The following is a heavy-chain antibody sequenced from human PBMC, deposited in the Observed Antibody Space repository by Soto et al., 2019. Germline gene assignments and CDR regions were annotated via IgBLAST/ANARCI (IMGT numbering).Heavy chain of an antibody. CDR2: IYYSGST. D-gene: IGHD1-26*01. Sequence: SETLSLTCTVSGGSISSYYWSWIRQPPGKGLEWIGYIYYSGSTNYNPSLKSRVTISVDTSKNQFSLKLSSVTAADTAVYYCARAEVGELGGYYYGMDVWGQGTTVTVSS. J-gene: IGHJ6*02. CDR3: ARAEVGELGGYYYGMDV. V-gene: IGHV4-59*01. CDR1: GGSISSYY.